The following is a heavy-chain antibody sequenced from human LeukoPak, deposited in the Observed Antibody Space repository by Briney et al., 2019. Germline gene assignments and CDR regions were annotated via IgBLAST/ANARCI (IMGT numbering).Heavy chain of an antibody. CDR1: GGSISSSSYY. Sequence: SETLSLTCTVSGGSISSSSYYWGWIRQPPGKGLEWIGSIFYSGSTYYTPSLKSRVTISVDTSKNQFSLKLSSVTAADTAVYYCARRLPGFLVRGVLNGNWFDPWGQGILVTVSS. CDR2: IFYSGST. J-gene: IGHJ5*02. D-gene: IGHD3-10*01. CDR3: ARRLPGFLVRGVLNGNWFDP. V-gene: IGHV4-39*07.